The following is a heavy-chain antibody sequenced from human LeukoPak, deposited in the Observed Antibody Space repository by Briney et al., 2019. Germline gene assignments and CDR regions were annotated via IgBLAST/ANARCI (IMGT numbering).Heavy chain of an antibody. Sequence: GESLQISCKGSGYSFTNYWIGWVRQMPGKGLEWMGIIYPADSDTRYSPSFQDQVTISADKSIGTAYLQWSSLKASDTAMYYCARLPRSSSWEDWYFDLWGRGTLVTVSS. D-gene: IGHD6-13*01. J-gene: IGHJ2*01. CDR1: GYSFTNYW. CDR3: ARLPRSSSWEDWYFDL. CDR2: IYPADSDT. V-gene: IGHV5-51*01.